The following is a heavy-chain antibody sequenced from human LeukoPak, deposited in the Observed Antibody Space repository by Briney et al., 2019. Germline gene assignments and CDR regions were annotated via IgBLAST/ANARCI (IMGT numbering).Heavy chain of an antibody. CDR3: AKGSYYDSSGSFNFDY. Sequence: PGGSLRLSCAASGFTFSSYAMSWVRQAPGKGLEWVSGISGSGDNTYYADSVKGRFTISRDNSKNTLYVQVNSLGTEDTAAYYCAKGSYYDSSGSFNFDYWGQGTLVTVSS. CDR2: ISGSGDNT. D-gene: IGHD3-22*01. CDR1: GFTFSSYA. J-gene: IGHJ4*02. V-gene: IGHV3-23*01.